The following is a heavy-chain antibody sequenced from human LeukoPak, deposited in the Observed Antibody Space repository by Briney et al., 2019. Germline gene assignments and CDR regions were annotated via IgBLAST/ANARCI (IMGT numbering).Heavy chain of an antibody. CDR3: VKQLGYCSDGSCYFPY. V-gene: IGHV3-23*01. Sequence: GGSLRLSCAASGFTFSSSAMSWVRQAPGKGLEWVSAISNNGGYTYYADSVQGRFTISRDNSKSTLCLQMNSLRAEDTAVYYCVKQLGYCSDGSCYFPYWGQGTLVTVSS. CDR2: ISNNGGYT. CDR1: GFTFSSSA. D-gene: IGHD2-15*01. J-gene: IGHJ4*02.